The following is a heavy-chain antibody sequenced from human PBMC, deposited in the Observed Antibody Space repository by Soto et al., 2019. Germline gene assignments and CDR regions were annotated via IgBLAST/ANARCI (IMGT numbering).Heavy chain of an antibody. CDR3: AKDLQSSYDFWSGYSY. CDR1: GFTFSSYA. CDR2: ISGSGGST. D-gene: IGHD3-3*01. Sequence: GGSLRLSCAASGFTFSSYAMSWVRQAPGKGLEWVSAISGSGGSTYYADSVKGRFTISRDNSKNTLYLQMNSLRAEDTAVYYCAKDLQSSYDFWSGYSYWGQGTLVTV. J-gene: IGHJ4*02. V-gene: IGHV3-23*01.